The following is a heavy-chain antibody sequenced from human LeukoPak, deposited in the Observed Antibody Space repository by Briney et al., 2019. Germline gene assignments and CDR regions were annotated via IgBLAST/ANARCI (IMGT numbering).Heavy chain of an antibody. D-gene: IGHD2-21*01. J-gene: IGHJ6*03. Sequence: SETLSLTCTVSGGSISSYYWSWIRQPPEKGLEWIGTIFHSGSTYYNPSLKSRVTISVDTSKNQFSLNLSSVTAADTAVYYCARVGYYPDYYMDVWGKGTTVTVSS. V-gene: IGHV4-59*08. CDR2: IFHSGST. CDR3: ARVGYYPDYYMDV. CDR1: GGSISSYY.